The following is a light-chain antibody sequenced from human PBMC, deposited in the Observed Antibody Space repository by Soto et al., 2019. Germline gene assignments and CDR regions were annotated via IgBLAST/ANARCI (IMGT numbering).Light chain of an antibody. CDR3: QSTYDTPS. CDR2: DAS. V-gene: IGKV1-33*01. J-gene: IGKJ4*01. CDR1: RDISNF. Sequence: DIQMTQSPSSLSASVGDRVTITCQASRDISNFLNWYQQKPGKAPKLLIYDASSLETGVPSRFSGSGSGAEYTLTITSLQPDDSAIYYCQSTYDTPSFGGGTNVDIK.